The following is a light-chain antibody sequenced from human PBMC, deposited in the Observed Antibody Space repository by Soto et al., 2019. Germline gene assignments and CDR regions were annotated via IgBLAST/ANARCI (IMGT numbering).Light chain of an antibody. J-gene: IGKJ2*01. CDR3: QQRSNGPPYT. CDR2: DAS. V-gene: IGKV3-11*01. Sequence: PGERATLCCRASQSVSSYLAWYQQKPGQAPRLLIYDASNRATGIPARFSGSGSGTDFTLTISSLEPEDFAVYYCQQRSNGPPYTFGQGTKLEIK. CDR1: QSVSSY.